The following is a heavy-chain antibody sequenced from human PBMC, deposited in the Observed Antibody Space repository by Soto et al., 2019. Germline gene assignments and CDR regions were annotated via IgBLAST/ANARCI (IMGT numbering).Heavy chain of an antibody. D-gene: IGHD3-10*01. J-gene: IGHJ5*02. Sequence: SETLSLTCIVSGGSIGRYYWSWIRQPPGKGLEWIGYTLYSGSTNYHPSLKSRVTISADTSKNQFSLKLRSVTAADTAVYYCARVGSGANWFDPWGQGTLVTVSS. CDR2: TLYSGST. V-gene: IGHV4-59*01. CDR1: GGSIGRYY. CDR3: ARVGSGANWFDP.